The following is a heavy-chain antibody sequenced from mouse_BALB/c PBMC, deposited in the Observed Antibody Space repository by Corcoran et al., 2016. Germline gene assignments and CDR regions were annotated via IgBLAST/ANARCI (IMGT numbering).Heavy chain of an antibody. CDR3: ARSIYYCNYHFDC. J-gene: IGHJ2*01. CDR1: GFSLSTSGMG. CDR2: IWWDDDK. Sequence: QVTLKESGPGILQPSQTLSLTCSFSGFSLSTSGMGVGWIRQPSGKGLVWLAHIWWDDDKRYNPALKSRLTISKDTSSNQVFLKIASVDTADTATYYCARSIYYCNYHFDCWGQGTTLTVSS. V-gene: IGHV8-8*01. D-gene: IGHD2-1*01.